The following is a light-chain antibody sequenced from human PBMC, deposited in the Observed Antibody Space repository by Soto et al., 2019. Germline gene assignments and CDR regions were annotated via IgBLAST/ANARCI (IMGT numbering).Light chain of an antibody. V-gene: IGKV3-20*01. J-gene: IGKJ1*01. CDR3: QHYGSSPRT. CDR2: GAS. CDR1: QSVSSSY. Sequence: EIVLTQSPGTLSLSPGKRATLSCRASQSVSSSYLGWYQQKPGQTPRLLIFGASSRATGIPDRFSGSGSGTDCTITISRLEPEDFAVYFCQHYGSSPRTFGQGTKVEIK.